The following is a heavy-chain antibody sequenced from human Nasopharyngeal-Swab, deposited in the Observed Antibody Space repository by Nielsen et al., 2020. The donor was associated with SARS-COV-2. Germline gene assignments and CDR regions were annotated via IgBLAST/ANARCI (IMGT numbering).Heavy chain of an antibody. V-gene: IGHV1-69*01. Sequence: WVRQAPGQGLEWMGGIIPIFGTANYAQKFQGRVTITADESTSTAYMELSSLRSEDTAVYYCARGGITMVRGVIINYYYYYYMDVWGKGTTVTVSS. D-gene: IGHD3-10*01. CDR2: IIPIFGTA. CDR3: ARGGITMVRGVIINYYYYYYMDV. J-gene: IGHJ6*03.